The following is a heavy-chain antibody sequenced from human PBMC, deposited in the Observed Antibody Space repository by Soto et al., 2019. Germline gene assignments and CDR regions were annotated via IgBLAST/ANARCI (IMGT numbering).Heavy chain of an antibody. CDR3: VKGGSAPVAMLDAFDI. CDR1: GFTIDDYA. J-gene: IGHJ3*02. CDR2: VSWDGGFT. Sequence: EVQLVESGGGLVQPGRSLRLSCAASGFTIDDYAMHWVRQPPGKGLEWVSGVSWDGGFTGYADSVKGRFTISRDNAKNSLYLQTNSLRAEDTALYYCVKGGSAPVAMLDAFDIWGQGTMVTVSS. D-gene: IGHD2-2*01. V-gene: IGHV3-9*01.